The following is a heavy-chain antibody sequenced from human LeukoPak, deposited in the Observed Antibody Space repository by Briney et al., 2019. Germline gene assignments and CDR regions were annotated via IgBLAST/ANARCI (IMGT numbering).Heavy chain of an antibody. CDR2: IYYSGST. Sequence: PSETLSLTCTVSGGSISSGDYYWSWIRQPPGKGLEWIGYIYYSGSTNYNPSLKSRVTISVDTSKNQFSLKLSSVTAADTAVYYCARDGSEQYYDILTGPYSGGYFDYWGQGTLVTVSS. J-gene: IGHJ4*02. V-gene: IGHV4-61*08. D-gene: IGHD3-9*01. CDR3: ARDGSEQYYDILTGPYSGGYFDY. CDR1: GGSISSGDYY.